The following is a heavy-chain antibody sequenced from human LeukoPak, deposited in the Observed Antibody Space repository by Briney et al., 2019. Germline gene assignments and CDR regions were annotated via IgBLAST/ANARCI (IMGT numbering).Heavy chain of an antibody. V-gene: IGHV1-18*01. D-gene: IGHD3-3*01. CDR3: AREGCILEWLLLSYGMDV. Sequence: ASVKVSCTASGYTFTSYGISWVRQAPGQGLEWMGWISAYNGNTNYAQKLQGRVTMTTDTSTSTAYMELRSLRSDDTAVYYCAREGCILEWLLLSYGMDVWGQGTTVTVSS. CDR1: GYTFTSYG. CDR2: ISAYNGNT. J-gene: IGHJ6*02.